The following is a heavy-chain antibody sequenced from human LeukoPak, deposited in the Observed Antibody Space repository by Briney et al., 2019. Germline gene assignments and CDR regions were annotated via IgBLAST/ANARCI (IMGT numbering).Heavy chain of an antibody. J-gene: IGHJ4*02. CDR3: AKPQWLVGVGADY. Sequence: PGGSLRLSCAASGFTFSSYAMIWVRQAPGKGLEWVSAISGRGCSTYYADSVKGRFTISRDNSKNTLYLQTNRLRAEDTAVYYCAKPQWLVGVGADYWDQGTLVTVSS. D-gene: IGHD6-19*01. CDR2: ISGRGCST. CDR1: GFTFSSYA. V-gene: IGHV3-23*01.